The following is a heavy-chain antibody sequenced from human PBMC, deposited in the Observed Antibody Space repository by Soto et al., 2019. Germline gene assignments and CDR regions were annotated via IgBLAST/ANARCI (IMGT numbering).Heavy chain of an antibody. D-gene: IGHD1-20*01. V-gene: IGHV3-7*03. Sequence: EVQLVESGGGLVQPGGSLRLYCAASGFTFSSYWMSWVRQAPGKWLEWVANIKQDGSEKYYVDSVKGRFTISRDNAKHSQYLQMNRLRAEDTAVYYCARESLTRLQYYYYYYCMDVWGQGTTVTVSS. CDR2: IKQDGSEK. J-gene: IGHJ6*02. CDR3: ARESLTRLQYYYYYYCMDV. CDR1: GFTFSSYW.